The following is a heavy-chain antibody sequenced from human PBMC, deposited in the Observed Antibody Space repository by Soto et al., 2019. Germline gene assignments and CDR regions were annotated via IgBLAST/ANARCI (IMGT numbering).Heavy chain of an antibody. CDR2: IDWDDDK. J-gene: IGHJ4*02. D-gene: IGHD3-22*01. CDR3: ARIRSIASCFRAPLDY. Sequence: SGPTLVNPTQTLTLTCTFSGFSLSTSGMCVSWIRQPPGNALELLALIDWDDDKYYSTSLKPRLTISKDTSKKQVVLTMTNMDPLATATYYCARIRSIASCFRAPLDYWGQGKLVTSPQ. CDR1: GFSLSTSGMC. V-gene: IGHV2-70*01.